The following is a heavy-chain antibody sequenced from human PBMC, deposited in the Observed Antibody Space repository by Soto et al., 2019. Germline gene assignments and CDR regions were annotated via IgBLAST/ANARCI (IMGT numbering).Heavy chain of an antibody. V-gene: IGHV3-30*18. D-gene: IGHD6-19*01. CDR3: AKDATRSSGWYHFDY. CDR1: GFTFSSYG. CDR2: ISYDGSNK. Sequence: GGSLRLSCAASGFTFSSYGMHWVRQAPGKGLEWVAVISYDGSNKYYADSVKGRFTISRDNSKNTLYLQMNSLRAEDTAIYYCAKDATRSSGWYHFDYWGQGALVTVSS. J-gene: IGHJ4*02.